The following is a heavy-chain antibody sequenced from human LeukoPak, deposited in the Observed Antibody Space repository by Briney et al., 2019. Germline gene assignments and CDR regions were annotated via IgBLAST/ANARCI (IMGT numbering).Heavy chain of an antibody. J-gene: IGHJ4*02. CDR3: ARGGGSSSPFYFDY. CDR2: IDYSGNT. CDR1: GGSISSSGYC. Sequence: PSETLSLTCTVSGGSISSSGYCWGWIRQPPGKGLEWIGGIDYSGNTNYNPSLKSRVTISVDMSKNQFSLKLSSVTAADTAVYYCARGGGSSSPFYFDYWGQGTLVTVSS. V-gene: IGHV4-39*01. D-gene: IGHD1-26*01.